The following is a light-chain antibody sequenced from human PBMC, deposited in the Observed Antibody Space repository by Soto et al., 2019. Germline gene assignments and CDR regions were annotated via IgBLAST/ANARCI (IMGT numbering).Light chain of an antibody. CDR1: QSVSSN. CDR2: GAS. CDR3: QQRSNWPRT. Sequence: EIVMTQSPVTLSVSPGERATLSCRAGQSVSSNLAWYQQKPGQAPRLLIYGASTRATGIPARFTGSGSGTEFTLTISSLEPEDFAVYYCQQRSNWPRTFGQGTKVDIK. J-gene: IGKJ1*01. V-gene: IGKV3-15*01.